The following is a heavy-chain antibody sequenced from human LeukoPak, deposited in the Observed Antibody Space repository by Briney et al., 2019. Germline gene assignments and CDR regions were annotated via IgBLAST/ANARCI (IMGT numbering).Heavy chain of an antibody. CDR3: ARDYANWNDRAFDI. Sequence: GGSLRLSCAASGFTLSSYSMNWVRQAPGKGPEWVSYISPTGSTIHYADSVKGRFTISRSINKNSLYLQMNSLRAEDTAVYYCARDYANWNDRAFDIWGQGTMVTVSS. CDR1: GFTLSSYS. D-gene: IGHD1-1*01. CDR2: ISPTGSTI. V-gene: IGHV3-48*01. J-gene: IGHJ3*02.